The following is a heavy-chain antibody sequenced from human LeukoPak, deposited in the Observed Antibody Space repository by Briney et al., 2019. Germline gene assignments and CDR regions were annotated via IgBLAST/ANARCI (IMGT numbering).Heavy chain of an antibody. D-gene: IGHD3-22*01. V-gene: IGHV3-23*01. CDR1: GFTFSTYG. Sequence: GGTLRLSCATSGFTFSTYGMNWVRRAPGKGLEWVSGIGASGGSTYYADSVKGRFTISRDNSKNTLYLQMSSLRAEDTAVYYCAKDSGWLLFDDWDQGTLVTVSS. CDR3: AKDSGWLLFDD. CDR2: IGASGGST. J-gene: IGHJ4*02.